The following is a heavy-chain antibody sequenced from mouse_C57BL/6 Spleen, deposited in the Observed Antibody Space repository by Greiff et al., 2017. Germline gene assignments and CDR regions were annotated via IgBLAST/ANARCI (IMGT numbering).Heavy chain of an antibody. D-gene: IGHD2-12*01. CDR3: ARGVYYSYYYFDY. J-gene: IGHJ2*01. CDR1: GYSITSGYD. V-gene: IGHV3-1*01. CDR2: ISYSGST. Sequence: EVQLQESGPGMVKPSQSLSLTCTVTGYSITSGYDWHWIRHFPGNKLEWMGYISYSGSTNYNPSLKSRISITHDTSKNHFFLKLNSVTTEDTATYYCARGVYYSYYYFDYWGQGTTLTVSS.